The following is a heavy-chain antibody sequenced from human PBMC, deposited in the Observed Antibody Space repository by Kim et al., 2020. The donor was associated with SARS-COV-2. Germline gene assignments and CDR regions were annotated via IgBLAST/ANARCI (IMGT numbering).Heavy chain of an antibody. D-gene: IGHD3-9*01. CDR1: GFTFSDYY. CDR2: ISSISSYT. V-gene: IGHV3-11*06. CDR3: ARGHILTGYYTYYYYYGMDV. Sequence: GGSLRLSCAASGFTFSDYYMSWIRQAPGKGLEWVSYISSISSYTNYADSVKGRFTISRDNAKNSLYLQMNSLRAEDTAVYYCARGHILTGYYTYYYYYGMDVWGQGTTVTVSS. J-gene: IGHJ6*02.